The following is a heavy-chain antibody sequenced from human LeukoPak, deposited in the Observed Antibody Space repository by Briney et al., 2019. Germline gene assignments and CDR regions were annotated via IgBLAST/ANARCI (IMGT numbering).Heavy chain of an antibody. CDR2: IYSGGDT. CDR1: GFTVSSNS. D-gene: IGHD1-26*01. Sequence: GGSLRLSCAASGFTVSSNSMSWVRQAPAQGLEWVSVIYSGGDTYYADSVKGRFTISRDNAKNSLYLQMNSLRAEDTAMYYCVRSGSYFSKWGQGTLVTVSS. J-gene: IGHJ4*02. V-gene: IGHV3-66*01. CDR3: VRSGSYFSK.